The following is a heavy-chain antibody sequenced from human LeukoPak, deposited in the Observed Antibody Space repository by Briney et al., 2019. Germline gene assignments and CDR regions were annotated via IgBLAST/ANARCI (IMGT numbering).Heavy chain of an antibody. V-gene: IGHV5-51*01. CDR2: SYPGDSDT. Sequence: GESIKISSKGSVYSFTSYWIGWVRQMPGEGLEGTGISYPGDSDTRYSTSFQGQVAISADKSISTAYLQWSSLKASDTAMYYCARGRAIVVVPAAQDWFDPWGQGTLVTVSS. CDR3: ARGRAIVVVPAAQDWFDP. CDR1: VYSFTSYW. J-gene: IGHJ5*02. D-gene: IGHD2-2*01.